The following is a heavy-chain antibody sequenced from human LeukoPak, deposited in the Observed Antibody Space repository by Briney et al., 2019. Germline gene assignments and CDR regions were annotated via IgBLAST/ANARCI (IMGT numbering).Heavy chain of an antibody. CDR3: AKDREAYYEVGSRHSWFDT. D-gene: IGHD3-3*01. V-gene: IGHV3-23*01. CDR2: ISGSGGST. J-gene: IGHJ5*02. CDR1: GFTFSSYA. Sequence: PGGSLRLSCAASGFTFSSYAMSWVRQAPGKGLEWVSAISGSGGSTYYADSVKGRFTISRDNSKNTLYLQMNSLRAEDTAVYYCAKDREAYYEVGSRHSWFDTWGQGTLVTVSS.